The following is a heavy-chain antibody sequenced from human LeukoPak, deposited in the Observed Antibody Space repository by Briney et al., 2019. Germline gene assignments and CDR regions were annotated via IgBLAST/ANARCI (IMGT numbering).Heavy chain of an antibody. CDR3: ARDLTIFGVVITPYYGMDV. D-gene: IGHD3-3*01. CDR2: ISSSGSTI. Sequence: GGSLRLSCAASGFTFIDYYMSWIRQAPGEGLEWVSYISSSGSTIYYADSVKGRFTISRDNAKNSLYLQMNSLRAEDTAVYYCARDLTIFGVVITPYYGMDVWGQGTTVTVSS. CDR1: GFTFIDYY. J-gene: IGHJ6*02. V-gene: IGHV3-11*01.